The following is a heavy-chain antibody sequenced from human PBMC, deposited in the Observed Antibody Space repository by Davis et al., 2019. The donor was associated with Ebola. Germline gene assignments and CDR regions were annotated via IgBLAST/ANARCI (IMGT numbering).Heavy chain of an antibody. V-gene: IGHV5-51*01. CDR2: IYPGDSDT. CDR1: GYSFTSYW. D-gene: IGHD5-18*01. Sequence: KVSCQGSGYSFTSYWIGWVRQMPGKGLEWMGIIYPGDSDTRYSPSFQGQVTISADKSISTAYLQWSSLKASDTAMYYCARRADTAMVTSWFDPWGQGTLVTVSS. J-gene: IGHJ5*02. CDR3: ARRADTAMVTSWFDP.